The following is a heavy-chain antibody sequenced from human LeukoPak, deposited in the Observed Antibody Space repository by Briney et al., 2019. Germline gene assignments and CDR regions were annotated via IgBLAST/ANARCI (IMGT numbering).Heavy chain of an antibody. D-gene: IGHD4-17*01. CDR3: ARRNYGDYVDVFDL. V-gene: IGHV5-51*01. CDR1: GYTFTRNW. J-gene: IGHJ3*01. CDR2: IYPGDSDT. Sequence: GESLQISCQGSGYTFTRNWIGWVRQLPGKGLEWMGIIYPGDSDTRYNPSFEGQVTISADKSISTAYLQWSSLKASDTAMYYCARRNYGDYVDVFDLWGQGTMVIVSS.